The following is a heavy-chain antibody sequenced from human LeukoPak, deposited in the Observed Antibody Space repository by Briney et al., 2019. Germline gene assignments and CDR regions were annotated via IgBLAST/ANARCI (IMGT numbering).Heavy chain of an antibody. V-gene: IGHV3-23*01. CDR2: ISGSGGST. CDR1: GFTFSSYA. CDR3: AKRPRDCSSTSCATTDY. D-gene: IGHD2-2*01. J-gene: IGHJ4*02. Sequence: GGSLRLSCAASGFTFSSYAMSWVRQAPGKGLEWVSAISGSGGSTYYADSVKGRFTISRDNSKNTLYLQMNSLRAEDTAVYYCAKRPRDCSSTSCATTDYWGQGTLVTASS.